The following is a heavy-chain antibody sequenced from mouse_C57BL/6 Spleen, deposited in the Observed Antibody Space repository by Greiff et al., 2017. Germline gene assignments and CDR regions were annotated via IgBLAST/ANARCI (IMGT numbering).Heavy chain of an antibody. D-gene: IGHD1-1*01. CDR3: AREGAYYYGSSSWFAY. CDR2: ISYDGSN. V-gene: IGHV3-6*01. J-gene: IGHJ3*01. CDR1: GYSITSGYY. Sequence: EVQLQQSGPGLVKPSQSLSLTCSVTGYSITSGYYWNWIRQFPGNKLEWMGYISYDGSNNYNPSLKNRISITRDTSKNQFFLKLNSVTTEDTATYYCAREGAYYYGSSSWFAYWGQGTLVTVSA.